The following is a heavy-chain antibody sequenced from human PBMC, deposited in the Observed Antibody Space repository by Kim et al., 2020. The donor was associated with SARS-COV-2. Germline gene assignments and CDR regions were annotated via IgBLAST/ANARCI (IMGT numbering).Heavy chain of an antibody. V-gene: IGHV4-59*01. J-gene: IGHJ4*02. D-gene: IGHD6-13*01. CDR3: TRSEGRSSWHQFDY. CDR2: IYYSGST. Sequence: SETLSLTCTVSSDSISSYYWSWIRQLPGKGLEWLGYIYYSGSTDYNPSLKSRVTISWDTSKNQVSLDVTSVSAADTAVYYCTRSEGRSSWHQFDYWGQG. CDR1: SDSISSYY.